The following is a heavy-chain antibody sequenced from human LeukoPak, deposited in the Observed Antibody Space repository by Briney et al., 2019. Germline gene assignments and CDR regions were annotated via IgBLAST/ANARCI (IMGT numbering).Heavy chain of an antibody. CDR2: INPSGGST. J-gene: IGHJ3*02. V-gene: IGHV1-46*01. D-gene: IGHD3-10*01. CDR3: ARDPSYGSGAFGI. CDR1: GYTFTNYY. Sequence: GASVKVSCKASGYTFTNYYILWVRQAPGQGLEWMGMINPSGGSTRYAQKFQGRVTMTRDTSTSTVYMELSSLRSEDTAVYYCARDPSYGSGAFGIWGQGTMVTVSS.